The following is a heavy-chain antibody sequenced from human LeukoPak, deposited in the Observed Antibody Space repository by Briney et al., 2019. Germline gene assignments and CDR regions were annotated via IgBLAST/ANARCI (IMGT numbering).Heavy chain of an antibody. CDR3: ARRPIAAGNNWFDP. CDR1: GGPISSAAYY. D-gene: IGHD6-13*01. Sequence: SETLSLTCTVSGGPISSAAYYWGRVRQPPGKGLDWIGSIYYTGTTYYSPSLPTRATLTFYPSKNQFSLKLTSLTAADTAVYFCARRPIAAGNNWFDPWGQGTLVTVSS. CDR2: IYYTGTT. V-gene: IGHV4-39*01. J-gene: IGHJ5*02.